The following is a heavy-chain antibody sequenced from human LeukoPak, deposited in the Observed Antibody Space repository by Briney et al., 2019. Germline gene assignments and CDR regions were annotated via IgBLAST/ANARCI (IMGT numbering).Heavy chain of an antibody. CDR3: ARGWSGMEWLLPHI. D-gene: IGHD3-3*01. J-gene: IGHJ3*02. CDR2: ISSSSSTI. CDR1: GFTFSSYS. V-gene: IGHV3-48*01. Sequence: GGSLRLSCAASGFTFSSYSMNWVRQAPGKGLEWVSYISSSSSTIYYADSVKGRFTISRDNAKNSLYLQMNSLRAEDTALYYCARGWSGMEWLLPHIWGQGTMVTVSS.